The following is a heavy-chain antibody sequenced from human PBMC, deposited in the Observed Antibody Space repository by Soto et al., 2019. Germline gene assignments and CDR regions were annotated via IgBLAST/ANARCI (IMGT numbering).Heavy chain of an antibody. CDR1: DFTFSSYG. CDR2: ISSSSSTI. D-gene: IGHD1-7*01. CDR3: ASVKKLELRLSHFDY. Sequence: PGGSLRLSCAASDFTFSSYGIHWVRQAPGKGLEWVSYISSSSSTIYYADSVKGRFTISRDNAKNSLYLQMNSLRDEDTAVYYCASVKKLELRLSHFDYWGQGTLVTVSS. J-gene: IGHJ4*02. V-gene: IGHV3-48*02.